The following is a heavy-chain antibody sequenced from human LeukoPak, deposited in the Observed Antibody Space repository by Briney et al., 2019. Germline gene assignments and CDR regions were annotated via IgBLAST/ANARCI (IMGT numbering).Heavy chain of an antibody. D-gene: IGHD1-1*01. CDR1: GGSFSGYY. Sequence: PSETLSLTCAVYGGSFSGYYWSWIRQPPGKGLEWIGEINHSGSTNYNPSLKSRVTISVDTSKNQFSLKLSSVTAADTAVYYCARGLHTTFDYWGQGTLVTVSS. V-gene: IGHV4-34*01. J-gene: IGHJ4*02. CDR3: ARGLHTTFDY. CDR2: INHSGST.